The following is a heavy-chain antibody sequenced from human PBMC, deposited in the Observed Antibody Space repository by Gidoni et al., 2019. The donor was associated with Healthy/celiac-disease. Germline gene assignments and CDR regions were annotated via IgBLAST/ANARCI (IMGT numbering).Heavy chain of an antibody. CDR2: INHSGST. J-gene: IGHJ4*02. V-gene: IGHV4-34*01. D-gene: IGHD2-15*01. CDR3: ARSGRRSGGSLNDD. Sequence: VQLQQWGEGLLKPSATLSLTCAVYGGSSSGYYWRWLRQPPGKGLEWIGEINHSGSTHYNPSLKSRVTISVDTSKNQFSLKLSSVTAADTAVYYCARSGRRSGGSLNDDWGQGTLVTVSS. CDR1: GGSSSGYY.